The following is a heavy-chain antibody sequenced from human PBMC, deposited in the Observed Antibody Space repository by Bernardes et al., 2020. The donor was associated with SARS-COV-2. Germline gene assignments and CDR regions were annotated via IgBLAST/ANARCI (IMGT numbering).Heavy chain of an antibody. CDR2: MNPSSGHT. CDR3: ARGGVTTVFDY. V-gene: IGHV1-8*01. CDR1: GYTFTSYD. D-gene: IGHD4-17*01. Sequence: AALKGYCKPSGYTFTSYDITWVRQATGQGLEWMGWMNPSSGHTGYAQRFQGRVTMTRNTSTRTAYMELSSLTSEDTAVYYCARGGVTTVFDYWGQGTLVTGSS. J-gene: IGHJ4*02.